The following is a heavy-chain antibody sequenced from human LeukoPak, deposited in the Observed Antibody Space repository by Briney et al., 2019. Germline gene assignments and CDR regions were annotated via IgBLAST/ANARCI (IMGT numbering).Heavy chain of an antibody. V-gene: IGHV3-33*01. Sequence: GGSLRLSCAASGLTFSSYGMHWVRQAPGKGLEWVAIIWYDGSNKYYSDSVKGRFTISRDISKNRLYLQMNSLRAEDTAVYYCAREGRYSSGDYWGQGTLVTVSS. D-gene: IGHD6-25*01. CDR3: AREGRYSSGDY. CDR1: GLTFSSYG. CDR2: IWYDGSNK. J-gene: IGHJ4*02.